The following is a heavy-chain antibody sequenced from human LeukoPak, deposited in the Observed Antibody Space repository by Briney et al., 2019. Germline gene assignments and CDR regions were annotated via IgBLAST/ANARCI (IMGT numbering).Heavy chain of an antibody. Sequence: GRSLRLSCAASGFTFSSYGMHWVRQAPGKGLEWVAVIWYDRSNKYYADSVKGRFTISRDNSKNTLYLQMNSLRAEDTAVYYCARGFSEGTARPWGNYFDYWGQGTLVTVSS. CDR2: IWYDRSNK. J-gene: IGHJ4*02. CDR3: ARGFSEGTARPWGNYFDY. CDR1: GFTFSSYG. D-gene: IGHD3-16*01. V-gene: IGHV3-33*01.